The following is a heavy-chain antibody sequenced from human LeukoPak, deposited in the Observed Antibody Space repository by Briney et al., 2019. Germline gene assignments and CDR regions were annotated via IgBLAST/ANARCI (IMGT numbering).Heavy chain of an antibody. V-gene: IGHV3-21*01. Sequence: PGGSLRLSCAASGFTFSSYSMNWVRQAPGKGLEWVSSISSSSSYIYYADSVKGRFTISRDNAKNSLYLQMNSLRAEDTAVYYCASSPNEWLRRVYYFDYWGQGTLVTVSS. CDR2: ISSSSSYI. CDR1: GFTFSSYS. D-gene: IGHD5-12*01. J-gene: IGHJ4*02. CDR3: ASSPNEWLRRVYYFDY.